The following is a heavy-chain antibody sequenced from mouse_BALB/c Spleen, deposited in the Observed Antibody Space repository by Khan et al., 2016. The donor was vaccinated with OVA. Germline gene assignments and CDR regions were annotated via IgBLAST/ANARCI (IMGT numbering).Heavy chain of an antibody. J-gene: IGHJ1*01. V-gene: IGHV2-6-4*01. CDR2: MWIGGST. Sequence: QVQLKQSGPGLVAPSQSLSITCTVSGFSLSRYSVHWVRQPPGKGLEWRGIMWIGGSTAYNSALNSRLSISNENSTSQVFFKMNSLQTDDTAMYYCARDRDGGSYWYFDVWGAGTTVTVSS. CDR3: ARDRDGGSYWYFDV. D-gene: IGHD2-14*01. CDR1: GFSLSRYS.